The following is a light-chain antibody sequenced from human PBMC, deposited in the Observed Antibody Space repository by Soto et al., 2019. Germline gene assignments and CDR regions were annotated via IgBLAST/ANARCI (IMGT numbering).Light chain of an antibody. J-gene: IGLJ1*01. Sequence: QSVLTQPASVSGSPGQSITISCTGTSSDVGSYNLVSWYQQHPGKAPKLMIYEVSKRPSGVSNRFSGSKSGNTASLTISGLKAEDEADYYCCSYAGSSPYVFGTGTKLTVL. CDR1: SSDVGSYNL. CDR3: CSYAGSSPYV. V-gene: IGLV2-23*02. CDR2: EVS.